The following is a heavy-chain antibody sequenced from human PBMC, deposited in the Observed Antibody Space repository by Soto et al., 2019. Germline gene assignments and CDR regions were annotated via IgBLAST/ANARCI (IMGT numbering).Heavy chain of an antibody. V-gene: IGHV3-7*01. Sequence: GGSLRLSCAASGFTFSSYWMSWVRQAPGKGLEWVANIKQDGSEKYYVDSVKGRFTISRDNAKNSLYLQMNSLRAEDTAVYYCARVYYDYIWGSRSKMYYFDYWGQGTLVTVSS. CDR3: ARVYYDYIWGSRSKMYYFDY. D-gene: IGHD3-16*01. J-gene: IGHJ4*02. CDR1: GFTFSSYW. CDR2: IKQDGSEK.